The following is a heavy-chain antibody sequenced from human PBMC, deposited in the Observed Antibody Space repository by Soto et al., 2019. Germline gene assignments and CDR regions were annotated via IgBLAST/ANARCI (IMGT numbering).Heavy chain of an antibody. D-gene: IGHD3-22*01. CDR3: ARASPYYSDSSGAIDY. V-gene: IGHV4-30-2*01. Sequence: SETLSLTCAVSGSSISSGGYSWSWIRQPPGKGLEWIGYIYHSGSTYYNPSLKSRVTISVDRSKNQFSLKLSSVTAADTAVYYCARASPYYSDSSGAIDYWGQGALVTVSS. CDR2: IYHSGST. J-gene: IGHJ4*01. CDR1: GSSISSGGYS.